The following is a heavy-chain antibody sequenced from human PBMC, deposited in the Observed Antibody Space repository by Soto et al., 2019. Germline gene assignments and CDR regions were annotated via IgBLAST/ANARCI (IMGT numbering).Heavy chain of an antibody. CDR1: GDSITSVGYS. D-gene: IGHD3-3*01. CDR3: AATVFGEYSHYALDV. V-gene: IGHV4-30-2*01. CDR2: IYHTGTT. Sequence: PSETLSLTCAVSGDSITSVGYSWSWIRQPPGKALEWIGYIYHTGTTYYTAALKSRVTISLDRSKNRISLSLNSVNAADTAVYYCAATVFGEYSHYALDVWGQGPTVTLSS. J-gene: IGHJ6*02.